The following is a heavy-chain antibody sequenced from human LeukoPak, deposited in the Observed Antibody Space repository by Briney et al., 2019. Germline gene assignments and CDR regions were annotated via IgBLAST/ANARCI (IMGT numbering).Heavy chain of an antibody. D-gene: IGHD3-9*01. CDR2: IYYSGST. J-gene: IGHJ4*02. V-gene: IGHV4-30-4*01. CDR1: GGSISSGDYY. Sequence: PSQTLSLTCTVSGGSISSGDYYWSRIRQPPGKGLEWIGYIYYSGSTYYNPSLKSRVTISVDTSKNQFSLKLSSVTAADTAVYYCARGYYDILTGYSNEFDYWGQGTLVTVSS. CDR3: ARGYYDILTGYSNEFDY.